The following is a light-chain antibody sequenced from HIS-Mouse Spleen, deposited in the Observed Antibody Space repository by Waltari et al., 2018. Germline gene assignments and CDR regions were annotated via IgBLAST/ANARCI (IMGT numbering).Light chain of an antibody. Sequence: DIVMTQTPLSSPVTLGQPASISCRSSQSLVHSDGNTYLSWLQQRPGQPPRLLISKISNRFSGVPDRFSGSGSGTDFTLTISCLQSEDFATYYCQQYYSFPRTFGQGTKVEIK. J-gene: IGKJ1*01. V-gene: IGKV2-24*01. CDR2: KIS. CDR1: QSLVHSDGNTY. CDR3: QQYYSFPRT.